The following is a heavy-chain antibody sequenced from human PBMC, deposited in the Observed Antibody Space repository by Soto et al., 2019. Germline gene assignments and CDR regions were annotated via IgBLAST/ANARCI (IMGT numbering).Heavy chain of an antibody. CDR3: ARDRGGYFDWLLSSDY. Sequence: QVQLVQSGAEVKKPGASVKVSCKASGYTFTSYGISWVRQAPGQGLEWMGWISAYNGNTNYAQKRQGRGTMTTDTSTSTAYMELRSLRSDDTAVYYCARDRGGYFDWLLSSDYWGQGTLVTVSS. V-gene: IGHV1-18*01. D-gene: IGHD3-9*01. CDR2: ISAYNGNT. CDR1: GYTFTSYG. J-gene: IGHJ4*02.